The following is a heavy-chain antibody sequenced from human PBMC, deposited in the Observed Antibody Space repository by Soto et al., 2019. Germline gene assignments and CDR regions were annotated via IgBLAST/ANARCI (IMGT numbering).Heavy chain of an antibody. V-gene: IGHV3-23*01. CDR2: ISNSGVST. Sequence: PGGSLRLSCAASGFTLSSYAMSWVRQAPGKGLEWVSGISNSGVSTYYADSVKGRFTISRDDSKNTLLLQMNSLRGDDTAVYYCAKSGMKIYGSGSGSYYYYALDVWGQGTTVTVSS. CDR1: GFTLSSYA. J-gene: IGHJ6*02. CDR3: AKSGMKIYGSGSGSYYYYALDV. D-gene: IGHD3-10*01.